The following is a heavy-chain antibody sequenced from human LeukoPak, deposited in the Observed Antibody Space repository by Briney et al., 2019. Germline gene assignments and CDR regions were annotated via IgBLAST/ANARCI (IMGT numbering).Heavy chain of an antibody. V-gene: IGHV6-1*01. Sequence: SQTLSLTCAISGDTVSRNSAAWNWIRQSPSRGLEWRGRTYYRSKWYNDYAVSVKSRITINPDTSKNQFSLQLNSVTPEDTAVYYCASEKPRIAAAGGRNWFDPWGQATLVTVSS. CDR3: ASEKPRIAAAGGRNWFDP. D-gene: IGHD6-13*01. CDR1: GDTVSRNSAA. CDR2: TYYRSKWYN. J-gene: IGHJ5*02.